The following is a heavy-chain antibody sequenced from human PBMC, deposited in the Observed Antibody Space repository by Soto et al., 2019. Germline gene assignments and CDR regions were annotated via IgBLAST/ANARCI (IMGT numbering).Heavy chain of an antibody. Sequence: QVQLQESGPGLVRPSQTLSLTCTVSGGSVSSGSYYWNWIRQHPGKGLEWLGYIYDSETTYYNPYLKSRLTISVYTSKNQCSLKVTSGTPADTAVYYCARENIGVVIHDAFDLCGQGTMVTVSS. CDR1: GGSVSSGSYY. D-gene: IGHD2-15*01. CDR2: IYDSETT. V-gene: IGHV4-31*03. J-gene: IGHJ3*01. CDR3: ARENIGVVIHDAFDL.